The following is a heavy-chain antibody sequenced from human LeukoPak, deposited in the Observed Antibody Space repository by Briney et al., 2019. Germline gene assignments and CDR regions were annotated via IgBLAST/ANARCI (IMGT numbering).Heavy chain of an antibody. V-gene: IGHV3-21*01. CDR2: ISTSSSYI. D-gene: IGHD5-12*01. Sequence: KPGGSLRLSCAASGFTLSSYSMNWVRQAPGKGLEWVASISTSSSYIYSADSVKGRFTISRDNARNSLYLQMNSLRAEDTAVYYCARGSQRVASQDNWFDPWGQGTLVTVSS. J-gene: IGHJ5*02. CDR1: GFTLSSYS. CDR3: ARGSQRVASQDNWFDP.